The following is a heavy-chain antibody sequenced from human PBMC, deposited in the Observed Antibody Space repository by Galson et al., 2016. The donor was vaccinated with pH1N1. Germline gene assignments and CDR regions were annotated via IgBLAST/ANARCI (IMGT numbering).Heavy chain of an antibody. CDR2: VNPGGSTI. J-gene: IGHJ3*02. CDR1: GYSFTSQW. V-gene: IGHV5-51*03. D-gene: IGHD4-17*01. CDR3: ARQYDFGDYRGDAFDI. Sequence: QSGAEVKKPGESLKISCKASGYSFTSQWIAWVRQVPGKGLEWVGVVNPGGSTIRYSPPFQGQVTTSSDKSINIAYLQWISLRASDTATDYCARQYDFGDYRGDAFDIWGQGTVVIVSS.